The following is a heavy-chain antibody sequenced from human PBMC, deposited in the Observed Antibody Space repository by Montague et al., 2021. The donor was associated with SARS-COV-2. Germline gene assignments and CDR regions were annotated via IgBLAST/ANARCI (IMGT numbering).Heavy chain of an antibody. CDR3: ALPLGGARFDP. J-gene: IGHJ5*02. CDR2: IHYSGIT. D-gene: IGHD3-16*01. CDR1: GDSISSGYFY. V-gene: IGHV4-39*01. Sequence: SETLSLTCTVSGDSISSGYFYWGWIRQPPGKGLEWVGTIHYSGITYYNPSLKSRVTIPVDTSRNQFSLKLSSVTAADTAMYYCALPLGGARFDPWGQGTLVTVSS.